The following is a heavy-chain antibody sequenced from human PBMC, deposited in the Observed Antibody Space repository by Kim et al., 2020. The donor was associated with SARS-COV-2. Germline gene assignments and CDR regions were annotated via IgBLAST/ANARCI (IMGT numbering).Heavy chain of an antibody. V-gene: IGHV3-21*01. CDR3: AREQQLVRDY. J-gene: IGHJ4*02. CDR2: ISSSSSYI. D-gene: IGHD6-13*01. Sequence: GGSLRLSCAASGFTFSSYSMNWVRQAPGQGLECVSSISSSSSYIYYADSVKGRFTISRDNAKNSLYLQMNSLRAEDTAVYYCAREQQLVRDYWGQGTLVTVSS. CDR1: GFTFSSYS.